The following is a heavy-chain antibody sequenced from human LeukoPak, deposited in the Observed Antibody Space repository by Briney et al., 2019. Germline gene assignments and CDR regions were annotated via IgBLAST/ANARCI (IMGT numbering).Heavy chain of an antibody. CDR1: GFTFSSYG. Sequence: GGSLRLSCAASGFTFSSYGMHWVRQAPGKGLEWVAVIWYDGSNKYYADSVKGRFTISRDNSKNTLYLQMNSLRAEDTAVYYCARDSRFTMRDYWGQGTLVTVSS. D-gene: IGHD3-22*01. CDR3: ARDSRFTMRDY. V-gene: IGHV3-33*01. J-gene: IGHJ4*02. CDR2: IWYDGSNK.